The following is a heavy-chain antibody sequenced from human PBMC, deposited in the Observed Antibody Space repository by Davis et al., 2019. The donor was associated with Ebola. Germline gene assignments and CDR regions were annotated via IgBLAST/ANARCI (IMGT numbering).Heavy chain of an antibody. CDR3: ARGGTRIAARHDY. D-gene: IGHD6-6*01. V-gene: IGHV3-21*01. Sequence: GGSLRLSCAASGFTFSSYAMSWVRQAPGKGLEWVSSISSSSSYIYYADSVKDRFTISRDNAKNSLYLQMNSLRAEDTAVYYCARGGTRIAARHDYWGQGTLVTVSS. CDR1: GFTFSSYA. CDR2: ISSSSSYI. J-gene: IGHJ4*02.